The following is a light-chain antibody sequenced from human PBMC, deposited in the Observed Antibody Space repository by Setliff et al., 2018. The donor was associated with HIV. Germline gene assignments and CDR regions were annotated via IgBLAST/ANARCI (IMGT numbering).Light chain of an antibody. Sequence: QSALAQPGSVSGSPGQSITISCTGTSSDVGGYNYVSWYQQHPGKAPKFIIYEVSIRPSGVSTRFSGSKSGNTASLTISGLQAEDEADYYCISYTVNNSPLYVLGSGTKVTVL. CDR2: EVS. CDR3: ISYTVNNSPLYV. J-gene: IGLJ1*01. V-gene: IGLV2-14*01. CDR1: SSDVGGYNY.